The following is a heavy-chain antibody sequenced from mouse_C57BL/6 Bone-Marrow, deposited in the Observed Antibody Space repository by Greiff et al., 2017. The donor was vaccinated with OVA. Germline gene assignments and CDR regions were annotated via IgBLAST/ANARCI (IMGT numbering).Heavy chain of an antibody. D-gene: IGHD2-4*01. CDR2: ISSGGSYT. J-gene: IGHJ4*01. CDR3: ARQESDYDGGGDY. CDR1: GFTFSSYG. V-gene: IGHV5-6*02. Sequence: DVMLVESGGDLVKPGGSLKLSCAASGFTFSSYGMSWVRQTPDKRLEWVATISSGGSYTYYPDSVKGRFTISRDNAKNTLYLQMSSLKSEDTAMYYCARQESDYDGGGDYWGQGTSVTVSS.